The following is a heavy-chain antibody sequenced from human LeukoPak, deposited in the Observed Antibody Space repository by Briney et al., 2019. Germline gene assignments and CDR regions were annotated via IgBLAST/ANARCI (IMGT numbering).Heavy chain of an antibody. Sequence: PGGSLRLSCAASGFTFSDYYMSWIRQAPGKGLEWVSYISSGSSNTNYADSVKGRFTISRDNAKSALYSQMNSLRAEDTALYYCARARGPDYWGQGTLVTVSS. J-gene: IGHJ4*02. D-gene: IGHD3-10*01. CDR3: ARARGPDY. V-gene: IGHV3-11*03. CDR2: ISSGSSNT. CDR1: GFTFSDYY.